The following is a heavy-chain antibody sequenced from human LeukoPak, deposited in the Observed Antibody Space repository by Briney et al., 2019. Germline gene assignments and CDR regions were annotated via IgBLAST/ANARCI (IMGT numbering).Heavy chain of an antibody. J-gene: IGHJ5*02. Sequence: SETLSLTCAVYGGSFSGYYWSWIRQPPGKGLEWIGEINHSGSTNYNPSLKSRVTISVDTSKNQFSLKLSSVTAADTAVYYCARDLQLVNWFDPWGQGTLVTVSS. V-gene: IGHV4-34*01. CDR3: ARDLQLVNWFDP. D-gene: IGHD1-1*01. CDR2: INHSGST. CDR1: GGSFSGYY.